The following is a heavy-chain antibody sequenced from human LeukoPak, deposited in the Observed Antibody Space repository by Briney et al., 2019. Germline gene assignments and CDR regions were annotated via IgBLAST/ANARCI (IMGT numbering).Heavy chain of an antibody. CDR2: INPNSGGT. V-gene: IGHV1-2*02. CDR1: GYTFTSYG. J-gene: IGHJ4*02. CDR3: ARAVYFDY. Sequence: ASVKVSCKASGYTFTSYGISWVRQAPGQGLEWMGWINPNSGGTNYAQKFQGRVTMTRDTSISTAYMELSRLRSDDTAVYYCARAVYFDYWGQGTLVTVSS.